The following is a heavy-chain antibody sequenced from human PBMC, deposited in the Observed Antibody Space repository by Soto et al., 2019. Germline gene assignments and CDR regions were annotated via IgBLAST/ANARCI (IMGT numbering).Heavy chain of an antibody. J-gene: IGHJ6*03. Sequence: PSETLSLTCTVSGGSISSYYWSWIRPPPGKGLEWIGYIYYSGSTNYNPSLKSRVTISVDTSKNQFSLKLSPVTAADTAVYYCARGQRSDYYYYYYMDVWGKGTTVTVSS. D-gene: IGHD1-1*01. CDR3: ARGQRSDYYYYYYMDV. V-gene: IGHV4-59*01. CDR1: GGSISSYY. CDR2: IYYSGST.